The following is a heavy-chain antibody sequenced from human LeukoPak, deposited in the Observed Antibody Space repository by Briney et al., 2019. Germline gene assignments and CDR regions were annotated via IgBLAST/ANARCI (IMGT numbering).Heavy chain of an antibody. V-gene: IGHV3-23*01. CDR3: AKVRDLSYYDSSGYPFDY. CDR2: ISGSGGST. Sequence: GGSLRLSCAASGFTFSSYAMSWVRQAPGKGLEWVSAISGSGGSTYYADSVKGRFTISRDNSKNTLCLQMNSLRAEDTAVYYCAKVRDLSYYDSSGYPFDYWGQGTLVTVSS. CDR1: GFTFSSYA. D-gene: IGHD3-22*01. J-gene: IGHJ4*02.